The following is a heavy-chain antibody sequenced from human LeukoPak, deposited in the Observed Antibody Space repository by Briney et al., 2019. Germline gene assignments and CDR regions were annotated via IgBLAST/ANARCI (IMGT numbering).Heavy chain of an antibody. CDR2: ISGSGGST. Sequence: GGSLRLSCAASGFTFSSYAMSWVRQAPGKGLEWVSAISGSGGSTYYADSVKGRFTISRDNAKNSLYLQMNSLRAEDTALYYCAKSMATTYYGMDVWGQGTTVTVSS. CDR3: AKSMATTYYGMDV. D-gene: IGHD5-12*01. J-gene: IGHJ6*02. CDR1: GFTFSSYA. V-gene: IGHV3-23*01.